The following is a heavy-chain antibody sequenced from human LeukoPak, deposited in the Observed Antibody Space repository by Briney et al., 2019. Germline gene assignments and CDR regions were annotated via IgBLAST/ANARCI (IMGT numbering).Heavy chain of an antibody. Sequence: GASVKVSCKTSGYIFTGYYIHWVRQAPGQGLEWMGWINPNSGGTNYAQKFQGWVTMTRDASISTAYMELSRLRSDDTAVYYCARALSGSSGYYNWFDPWGQGTLVTVSS. D-gene: IGHD3-22*01. CDR1: GYIFTGYY. J-gene: IGHJ5*02. CDR2: INPNSGGT. CDR3: ARALSGSSGYYNWFDP. V-gene: IGHV1-2*04.